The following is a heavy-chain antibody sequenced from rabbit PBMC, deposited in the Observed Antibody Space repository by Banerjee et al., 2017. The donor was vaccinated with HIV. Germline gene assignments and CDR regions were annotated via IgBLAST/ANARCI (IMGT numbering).Heavy chain of an antibody. V-gene: IGHV1S43*01. CDR3: ARGDTGSRHSPFNL. CDR1: GFSFSYGYV. Sequence: HQQLEESGGGLVQPEGSLTLTCKASGFSFSYGYVMCWVRQAPGKGLEWIACINSNTGNTVYASWVNGRFTITRSTSLNTVTLQMTSLTAADTATYFCARGDTGSRHSPFNLWGPGTLVTVS. D-gene: IGHD1-1*01. CDR2: INSNTGNT. J-gene: IGHJ4*01.